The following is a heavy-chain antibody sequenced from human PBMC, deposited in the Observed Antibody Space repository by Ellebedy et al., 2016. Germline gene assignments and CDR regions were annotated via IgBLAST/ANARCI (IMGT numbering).Heavy chain of an antibody. Sequence: GGSLRLSCAASGFTFSSYSMSWVRQAPGKGLEWVSVISGSGGSTYNADSVKGRFTISRDNSKNTLYLQMKSLRAEDTAVYYCAKHSVVGNLGCFDYWGQGSLVTVSS. V-gene: IGHV3-23*01. CDR1: GFTFSSYS. CDR2: ISGSGGST. D-gene: IGHD6-19*01. CDR3: AKHSVVGNLGCFDY. J-gene: IGHJ4*02.